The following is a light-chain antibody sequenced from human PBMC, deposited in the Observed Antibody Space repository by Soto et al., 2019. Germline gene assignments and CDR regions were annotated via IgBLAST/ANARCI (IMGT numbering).Light chain of an antibody. CDR1: SSDVGGYNY. V-gene: IGLV2-14*01. CDR3: SSYTSSSTYV. J-gene: IGLJ1*01. Sequence: CVLTHAASVIGSPGRSLTISCPGTSSDVGGYNYVSWYQQHPGKAPKLMIYDVSNRPSGVSNRFSGSKSGNTASLTISGLQADDEADYYCSSYTSSSTYVFGTGTKVTVL. CDR2: DVS.